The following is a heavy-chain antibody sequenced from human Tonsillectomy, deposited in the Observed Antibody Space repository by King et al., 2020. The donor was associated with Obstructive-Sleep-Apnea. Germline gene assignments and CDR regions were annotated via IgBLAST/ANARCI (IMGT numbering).Heavy chain of an antibody. CDR2: IYYSGST. V-gene: IGHV4-31*01. D-gene: IGHD3-10*01. Sequence: QLQESGPGLVKPSQTLSLTCTVSGGSISSGGYYWSWIRQHPGKGLEWIGYIYYSGSTYYNPSLKRLVSISVVTAKNQFSLKLGSLTAADTAVYYCARERVTMVRGVIINPAIYYGMDVWGQGTTVTVSS. CDR1: GGSISSGGYY. J-gene: IGHJ6*02. CDR3: ARERVTMVRGVIINPAIYYGMDV.